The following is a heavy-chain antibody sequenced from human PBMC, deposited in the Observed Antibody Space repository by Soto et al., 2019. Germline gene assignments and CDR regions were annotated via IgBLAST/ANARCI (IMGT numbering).Heavy chain of an antibody. CDR1: GGSFSHYY. D-gene: IGHD2-21*01. J-gene: IGHJ4*02. CDR3: ARGLLTAASGIVAY. Sequence: LETLSLTCAVYGGSFSHYYWNWIRQPPGKGLEWVGEINHSGSANYNPSLKSRVTISLDTSRNQFSLKLNSVTAADTAVYYCARGLLTAASGIVAYWGQGALVTVSS. CDR2: INHSGSA. V-gene: IGHV4-34*01.